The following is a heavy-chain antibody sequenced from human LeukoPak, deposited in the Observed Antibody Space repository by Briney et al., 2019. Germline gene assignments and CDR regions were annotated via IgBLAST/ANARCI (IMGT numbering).Heavy chain of an antibody. V-gene: IGHV1-8*01. CDR3: TRGEFEGNNWFDP. J-gene: IGHJ5*02. CDR1: GYNFNNYD. Sequence: ASVKVSCKASGYNFNNYDINWVRQAPGQGLEWMGRINPNNGNTGYAQKFQGRVTMTRNTVMSTAYMELSSLKYEDTAMYYCTRGEFEGNNWFDPWGQGTLVTVSS. D-gene: IGHD2/OR15-2a*01. CDR2: INPNNGNT.